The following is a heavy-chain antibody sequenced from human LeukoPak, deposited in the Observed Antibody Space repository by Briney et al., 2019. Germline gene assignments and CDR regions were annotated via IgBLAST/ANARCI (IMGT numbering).Heavy chain of an antibody. Sequence: GGSLRLSCAASGLTFSSYAMSWVRQAPGKGLEWVSAISGSGGSTYYADSVKGRFTISRDNSKNTLYLQMNSLRAEDTAVYYCARGAYYYYYYMDVWGKGTTVTVSS. CDR2: ISGSGGST. J-gene: IGHJ6*03. V-gene: IGHV3-23*01. CDR1: GLTFSSYA. CDR3: ARGAYYYYYYMDV.